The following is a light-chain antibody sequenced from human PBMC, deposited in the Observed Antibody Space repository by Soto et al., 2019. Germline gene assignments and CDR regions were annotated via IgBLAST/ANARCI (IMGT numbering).Light chain of an antibody. V-gene: IGKV3-20*01. CDR3: QQYRNSPPWT. CDR1: QSVSSRY. CDR2: GAS. J-gene: IGKJ1*01. Sequence: EIVLTQSPGTLSLSPGERATLSCRASQSVSSRYLAWYQQKPGQAPRLLIYGASSRATGISDRFSGSGSGTDFTLTISTLEPEDFAVYYCQQYRNSPPWTFXQGTKADIK.